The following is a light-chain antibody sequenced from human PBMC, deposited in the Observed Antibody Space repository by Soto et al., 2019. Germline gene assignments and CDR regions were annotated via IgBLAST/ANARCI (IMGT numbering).Light chain of an antibody. CDR1: QRTSSN. J-gene: IGKJ4*01. CDR2: AAS. V-gene: IGKV3-15*01. CDR3: QQRSNWPLT. Sequence: EIVMTQSPATLSVSPGERATLSCRASQRTSSNLAWYQHKTGQAPRLLIYAASTRATGIPARFSGSGSETEFTLTISSLQSEDFALYFCQQRSNWPLTFGGGTKVDIK.